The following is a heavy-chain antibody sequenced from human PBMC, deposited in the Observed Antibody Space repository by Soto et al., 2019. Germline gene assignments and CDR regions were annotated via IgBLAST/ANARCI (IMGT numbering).Heavy chain of an antibody. CDR1: GFTLTSYR. CDR3: PRVTYSNGWVFDY. V-gene: IGHV3-7*01. Sequence: PGGSLRLSCAASGFTLTSYRMSWVRQAPGKGLEWVANIKPDGSEKYYGYAVTGRFTISRDNAQNSLYLQMHRLGADYTDVYSCPRVTYSNGWVFDYRGQGSLVIVSS. D-gene: IGHD4-4*01. J-gene: IGHJ4*01. CDR2: IKPDGSEK.